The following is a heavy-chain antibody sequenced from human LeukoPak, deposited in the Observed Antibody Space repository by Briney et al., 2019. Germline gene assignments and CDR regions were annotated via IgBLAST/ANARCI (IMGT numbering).Heavy chain of an antibody. Sequence: SETLSLTCTASGGSISSYYWSWIRQPPGKGLEWIGYIYYSGSTNYNPSLKSRATISVDTSKNQFSLKLSSVTAADTAVYYCAGRYYYGSGSSYYYYMDVWGKGTTVTISS. CDR2: IYYSGST. J-gene: IGHJ6*03. D-gene: IGHD3-10*01. V-gene: IGHV4-59*01. CDR3: AGRYYYGSGSSYYYYMDV. CDR1: GGSISSYY.